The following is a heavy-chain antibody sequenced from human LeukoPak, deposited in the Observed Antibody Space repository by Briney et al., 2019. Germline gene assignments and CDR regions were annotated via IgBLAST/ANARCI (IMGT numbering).Heavy chain of an antibody. CDR2: IYTSGST. D-gene: IGHD2-15*01. J-gene: IGHJ6*03. V-gene: IGHV4-4*07. CDR1: GGSISSYY. Sequence: PSETLSLTCTVSGGSISSYYWSWIRQPAGKGLEWIGRIYTSGSTNYNPSLKSRVTISVDKSKNQFSLKLSYETAADTAVYYCARGVVAATTLIYYYYMDVWGKGTTVTVSS. CDR3: ARGVVAATTLIYYYYMDV.